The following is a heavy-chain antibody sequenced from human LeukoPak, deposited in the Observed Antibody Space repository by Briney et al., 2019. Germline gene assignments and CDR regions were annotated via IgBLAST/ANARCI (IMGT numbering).Heavy chain of an antibody. Sequence: ASVKVSCKASGYTFTGYYMHWVRQAPGQGLEWMGRINPNSGGTNYAQKFQGRVTMTRDTSISTAYMELSKLRSDDTAVYYCARGSGYSSGLIDYWGQGTLVTVSS. CDR1: GYTFTGYY. CDR2: INPNSGGT. J-gene: IGHJ4*02. V-gene: IGHV1-2*06. CDR3: ARGSGYSSGLIDY. D-gene: IGHD6-19*01.